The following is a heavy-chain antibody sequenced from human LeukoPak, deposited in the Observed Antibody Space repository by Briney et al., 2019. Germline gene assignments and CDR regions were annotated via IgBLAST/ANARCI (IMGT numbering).Heavy chain of an antibody. CDR3: ARVSGRIQLWLFDY. Sequence: SATLPLSCAVYGGCFRGYYCSGIRQPPGTGPALIGEINHSGSTNYNPSLKSRVTISVDTSKNQFSLKPSSVTAADTAVYYCARVSGRIQLWLFDYWGQGTLVTVSS. CDR1: GGCFRGYY. CDR2: INHSGST. J-gene: IGHJ4*02. V-gene: IGHV4-34*01. D-gene: IGHD5-18*01.